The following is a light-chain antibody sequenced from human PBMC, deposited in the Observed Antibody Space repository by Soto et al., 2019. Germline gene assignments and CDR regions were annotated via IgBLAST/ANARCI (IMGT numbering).Light chain of an antibody. CDR2: AAS. Sequence: DIQMTQSPSSVSASVGDRVTITCRASQAISTWLAWYQQKPGKAPKLLIYAASNLQTGVPSRFSGSGSGTVFTLTISSLQPEDFATYYCQQANSFPRTFGQGTKVEIK. CDR3: QQANSFPRT. V-gene: IGKV1D-12*01. J-gene: IGKJ1*01. CDR1: QAISTW.